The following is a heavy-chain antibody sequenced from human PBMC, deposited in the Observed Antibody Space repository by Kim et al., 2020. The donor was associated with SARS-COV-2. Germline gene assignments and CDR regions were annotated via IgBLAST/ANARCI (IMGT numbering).Heavy chain of an antibody. CDR2: IWYDGSNK. V-gene: IGHV3-33*01. J-gene: IGHJ4*02. D-gene: IGHD6-13*01. Sequence: GGSLRLSCAASGFTFSSYGMHWVRQAPGKGLEWVAVIWYDGSNKYYADSVKGRFTISRDNSKNTLYLQMNSLRAEDTAVYYCARDGSAERFDYWGQGTLVTVSS. CDR3: ARDGSAERFDY. CDR1: GFTFSSYG.